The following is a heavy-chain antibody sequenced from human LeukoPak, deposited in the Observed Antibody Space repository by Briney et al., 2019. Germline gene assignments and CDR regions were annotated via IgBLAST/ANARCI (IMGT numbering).Heavy chain of an antibody. CDR3: ARGGRVTMVRGVMRFDY. D-gene: IGHD3-10*01. Sequence: SETLSLTCTVSGGSISTYYWSWIRQPPGKGLEWIGYISYSGNTNYNPSLKSRVTISVDTSKNQFSLKLSSVTAADTAVYYCARGGRVTMVRGVMRFDYWGQGTLVTVSS. CDR1: GGSISTYY. J-gene: IGHJ4*02. V-gene: IGHV4-59*01. CDR2: ISYSGNT.